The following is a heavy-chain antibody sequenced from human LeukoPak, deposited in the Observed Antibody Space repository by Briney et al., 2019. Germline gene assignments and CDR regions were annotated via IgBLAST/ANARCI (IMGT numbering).Heavy chain of an antibody. CDR3: AGSMWAYHR. V-gene: IGHV4-34*01. CDR2: INHSGST. J-gene: IGHJ4*02. CDR1: GGSFSGYY. Sequence: PTETLSLACAVYGGSFSGYYWSWVRQPPGKGLEWIGEINHSGSTNYNPSLKSRVTISVDTPKNQFSLKLSSVTAADTAVYYCAGSMWAYHRWGQGTLVTVSS. D-gene: IGHD2/OR15-2a*01.